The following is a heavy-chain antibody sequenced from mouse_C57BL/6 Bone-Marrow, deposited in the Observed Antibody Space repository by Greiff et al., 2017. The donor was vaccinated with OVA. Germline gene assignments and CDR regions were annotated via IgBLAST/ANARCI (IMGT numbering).Heavy chain of an antibody. CDR2: IDPSDSYT. D-gene: IGHD2-10*02. J-gene: IGHJ4*01. CDR3: AREGYGNYEYYAMDY. CDR1: GYTFTSYW. V-gene: IGHV1-69*01. Sequence: VQLQQPGAELVMPGASVKLSCKASGYTFTSYWMHWVKQRPGQGLEWIGEIDPSDSYTNYNQKFKGKSTLTVDKSSSTAYMQLSSLTSEDSAVYYCAREGYGNYEYYAMDYWGQGTSVTVSS.